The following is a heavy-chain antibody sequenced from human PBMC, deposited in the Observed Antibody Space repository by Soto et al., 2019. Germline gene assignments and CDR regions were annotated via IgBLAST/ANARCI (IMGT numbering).Heavy chain of an antibody. J-gene: IGHJ6*02. D-gene: IGHD4-4*01. V-gene: IGHV5-51*01. CDR2: IYPGDSDT. CDR1: GYSFTSYW. CDR3: ASLGGLQGYYYYGMDV. Sequence: GESLKISCKGSGYSFTSYWIGWVRQLPGKGLEWMGIIYPGDSDTRYSPSFQGQVTISADKSISTAYLQWSSLKASDTAMYYCASLGGLQGYYYYGMDVWGQGTTVTSP.